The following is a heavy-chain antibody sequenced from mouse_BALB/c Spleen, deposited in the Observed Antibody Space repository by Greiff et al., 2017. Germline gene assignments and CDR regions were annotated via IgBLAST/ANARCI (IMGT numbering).Heavy chain of an antibody. CDR3: AIVSYAMDY. J-gene: IGHJ4*01. CDR1: GYTFTSYY. D-gene: IGHD2-10*02. V-gene: IGHV1S56*01. CDR2: IYPGDGST. Sequence: VQLQQSGPELVKPGASVKMSCKASGYTFTSYYIHWVKQRPGQGLEWIGWIYPGDGSTKYNEKFKGKTTLTADKSSSTAYMLLSSLTSEDSAIYFCAIVSYAMDYWGQGTSVTVSS.